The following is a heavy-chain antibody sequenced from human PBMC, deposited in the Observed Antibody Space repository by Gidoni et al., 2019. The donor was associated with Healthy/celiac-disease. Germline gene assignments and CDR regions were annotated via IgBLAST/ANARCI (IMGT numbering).Heavy chain of an antibody. J-gene: IGHJ4*02. Sequence: QVQLVQSGAEVKKPGASVKVSCKASGYTFTGYYMHWVRQAPGQGLEWMGRINPNSDGTNYAQQLQGRVTMTRDTSISTAYMELSRLRSDDTGVYFCARVPGQAFDYWGQGTLVTVSS. CDR2: INPNSDGT. CDR1: GYTFTGYY. V-gene: IGHV1-2*05. CDR3: ARVPGQAFDY.